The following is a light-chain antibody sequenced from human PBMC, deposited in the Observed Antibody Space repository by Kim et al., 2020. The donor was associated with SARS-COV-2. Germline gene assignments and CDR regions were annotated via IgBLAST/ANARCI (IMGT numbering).Light chain of an antibody. J-gene: IGLJ1*01. CDR2: DVT. Sequence: GQSITISCTGTSSDVGHYNSVSWYQQHPGKAPNLMIYDVTKRPSGVSIRFSGSKSGNTASLTISGLQAEDEADYYCNSYTSSTSDVFGTGTKVTVL. V-gene: IGLV2-14*04. CDR1: SSDVGHYNS. CDR3: NSYTSSTSDV.